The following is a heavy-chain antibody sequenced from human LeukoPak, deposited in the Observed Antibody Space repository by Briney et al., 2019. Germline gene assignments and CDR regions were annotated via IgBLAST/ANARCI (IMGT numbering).Heavy chain of an antibody. D-gene: IGHD6-13*01. Sequence: KPSETLSLTCTVSGGSISSSSYYWRWIRQPPGKGLEWIGSIYYSGSTYYNPSLKSRVTISVDTSKNQFSLKLSSVTAADTAVYYCASEYSSSWYVAYWGQGTLVTVSS. CDR1: GGSISSSSYY. V-gene: IGHV4-39*01. CDR3: ASEYSSSWYVAY. J-gene: IGHJ4*02. CDR2: IYYSGST.